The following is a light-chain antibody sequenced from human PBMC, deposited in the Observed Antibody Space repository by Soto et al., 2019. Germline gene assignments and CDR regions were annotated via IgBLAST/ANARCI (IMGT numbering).Light chain of an antibody. CDR2: DDS. CDR1: DIGSKS. J-gene: IGLJ1*01. CDR3: QVWDSSSEHYV. V-gene: IGLV3-21*02. Sequence: SYELTQPPWGSVAPGQTARITCEGNDIGSKSVQWYQLKPGQAPVLVVYDDSARPSGVPERLSGSNSGNTATLTISRVEAGDEADFYCQVWDSSSEHYVFGTGTKVTVL.